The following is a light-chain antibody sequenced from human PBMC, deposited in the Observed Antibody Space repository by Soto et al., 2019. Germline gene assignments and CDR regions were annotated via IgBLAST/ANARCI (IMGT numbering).Light chain of an antibody. V-gene: IGKV1-8*01. CDR1: QDIGSF. Sequence: IRMTQSSSSLSASTGHRVAITCRASQDIGSFLAWYQQKKGKAPKLLIYDASTLQSGVPSRFGGSGSGTDFTLTISSLQSEDFATYYCQQFYSYPLTFGGGTKVDIK. CDR3: QQFYSYPLT. CDR2: DAS. J-gene: IGKJ4*01.